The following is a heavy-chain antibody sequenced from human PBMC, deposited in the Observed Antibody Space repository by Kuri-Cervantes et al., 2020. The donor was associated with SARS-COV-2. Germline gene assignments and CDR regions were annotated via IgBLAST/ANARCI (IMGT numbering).Heavy chain of an antibody. CDR3: AKDIGVVPAASTLAWFDP. CDR2: IYTSGST. V-gene: IGHV4-4*07. CDR1: GGSFSGYY. Sequence: SETLSLTCAVYGGSFSGYYWSWIRQPAGKGLEWIGRIYTSGSTNYNPSLKSRVTMSVDTSKNQFSLKLSSVTAADTAVYYCAKDIGVVPAASTLAWFDPWGQGTL. D-gene: IGHD2-2*01. J-gene: IGHJ5*02.